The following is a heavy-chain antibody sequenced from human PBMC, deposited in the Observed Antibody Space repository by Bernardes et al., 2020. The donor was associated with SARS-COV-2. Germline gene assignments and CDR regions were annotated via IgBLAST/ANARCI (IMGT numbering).Heavy chain of an antibody. D-gene: IGHD3-3*01. CDR1: GYTFTNYG. V-gene: IGHV1-18*01. Sequence: ASVKVSCKASGYTFTNYGISWVRQAPGQGLEWMGWISAYNGNTNYAQKVQGRVTMTTDTSTTIAYMELRSLRSDDTAVYYCARADYDFWSGEAFDIWGQGTMVTVSS. J-gene: IGHJ3*02. CDR2: ISAYNGNT. CDR3: ARADYDFWSGEAFDI.